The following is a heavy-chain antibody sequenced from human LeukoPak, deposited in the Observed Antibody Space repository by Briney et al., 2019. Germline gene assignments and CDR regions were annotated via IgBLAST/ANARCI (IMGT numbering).Heavy chain of an antibody. CDR1: GFTFSSYS. CDR2: ISSSSSYI. Sequence: AGGSLRLSCAASGFTFSSYSMNWVRQAPGKGLEWVSSISSSSSYIYYADSVKGRFTISRDNAKNSLYLQMNSLRAEDTAVYYCARGGVGYCSSTSCYGYFDYWGQGTLVTVPS. D-gene: IGHD2-2*01. CDR3: ARGGVGYCSSTSCYGYFDY. V-gene: IGHV3-21*01. J-gene: IGHJ4*02.